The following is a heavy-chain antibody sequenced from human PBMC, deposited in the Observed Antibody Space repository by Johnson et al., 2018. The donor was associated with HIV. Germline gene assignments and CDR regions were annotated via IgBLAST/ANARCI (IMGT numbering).Heavy chain of an antibody. J-gene: IGHJ3*02. Sequence: VQLVESGGGVVQPGRSLRLSCAASGFSVSNSYMSWVHQPPGKGLEYVSGISSNGRSTYHAKSVKGRFTISRDNSKNTLYLQMGSLRAEDMAVYYCARGEDSYFDIWGQGTMVTVSS. V-gene: IGHV3-64*01. CDR3: ARGEDSYFDI. D-gene: IGHD2-15*01. CDR2: ISSNGRST. CDR1: GFSVSNSY.